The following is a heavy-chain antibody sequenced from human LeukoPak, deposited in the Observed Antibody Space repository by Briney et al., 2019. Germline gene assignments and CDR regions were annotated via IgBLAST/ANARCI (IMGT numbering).Heavy chain of an antibody. CDR1: GFTFSSYA. CDR2: INDNGGTST. V-gene: IGHV3-23*01. CDR3: AKEGVQTPSDWYFDL. Sequence: PGGSLRLSCAASGFTFSSYAVHWVRQAPGKGLEWVSSINDNGGTSTWYADSVKGRFTISRDNSKNTLYLQVNSLRAEDTAVYYCAKEGVQTPSDWYFDLWGRGTLVTVSS. D-gene: IGHD1-26*01. J-gene: IGHJ2*01.